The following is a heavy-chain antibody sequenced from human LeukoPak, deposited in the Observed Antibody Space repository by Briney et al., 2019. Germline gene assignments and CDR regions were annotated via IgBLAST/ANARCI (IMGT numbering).Heavy chain of an antibody. V-gene: IGHV4-59*01. CDR3: AGAGGYNSPLNY. CDR2: VYYSGST. Sequence: SETLSLTCTVSGGSINSYYWSWIRQPPGKGLEWIGYVYYSGSTNYNPSLKSRVTISVDTSKNQFSLRLSSVTAADTAVYYCAGAGGYNSPLNYWGQGTLVTVSS. D-gene: IGHD5-24*01. J-gene: IGHJ4*02. CDR1: GGSINSYY.